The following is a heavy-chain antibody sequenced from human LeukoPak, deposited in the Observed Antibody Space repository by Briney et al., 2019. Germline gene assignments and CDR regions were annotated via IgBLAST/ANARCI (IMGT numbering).Heavy chain of an antibody. V-gene: IGHV4-59*12. J-gene: IGHJ4*02. D-gene: IGHD4-17*01. CDR3: ARDRPFTVTPFDY. Sequence: SETPSLTCTVSGGSISSYYWSWIRQPPGKGLEWIGYIYYSGSTNYNPSLKSRVTISVDTSKNQFSLKLSSVTAADTAVYYCARDRPFTVTPFDYWGQGTLVTVSS. CDR1: GGSISSYY. CDR2: IYYSGST.